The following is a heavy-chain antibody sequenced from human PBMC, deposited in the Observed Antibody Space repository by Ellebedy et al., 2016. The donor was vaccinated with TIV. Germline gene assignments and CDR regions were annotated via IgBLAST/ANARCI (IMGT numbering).Heavy chain of an antibody. Sequence: GGSLRLXCAVSGFTFSSYAMNWVRQAPGKGLEWVSVISDSGGGTYYADSVKGRFTISRDNSKNTIYLQMNSLRAEDTAVYYCAKGYCGGGSCSSRIDYWGQGTLVTVSS. CDR2: ISDSGGGT. V-gene: IGHV3-23*01. D-gene: IGHD2-15*01. CDR3: AKGYCGGGSCSSRIDY. CDR1: GFTFSSYA. J-gene: IGHJ4*02.